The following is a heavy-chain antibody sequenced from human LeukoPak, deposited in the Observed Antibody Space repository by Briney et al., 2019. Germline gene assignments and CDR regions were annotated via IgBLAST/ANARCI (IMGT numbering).Heavy chain of an antibody. J-gene: IGHJ4*02. CDR2: FNPNSVGT. CDR3: AREAPGSGNFDY. Sequence: ASVKVSFKTSGYTFTVYYMHWVRQAPGQGLEWMGWFNPNSVGTNSAQKFQGRVTMTSDTSISTAYMELTSLRSDDTAVYYCAREAPGSGNFDYWGQGTLVTVSS. D-gene: IGHD3-10*01. CDR1: GYTFTVYY. V-gene: IGHV1-2*02.